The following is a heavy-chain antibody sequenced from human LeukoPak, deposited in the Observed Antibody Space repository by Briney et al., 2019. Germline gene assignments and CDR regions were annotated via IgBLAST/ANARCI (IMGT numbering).Heavy chain of an antibody. CDR3: ARRLNWNYGYFDY. D-gene: IGHD1-7*01. CDR1: GGSISSYY. V-gene: IGHV4-59*12. J-gene: IGHJ4*02. Sequence: SETLSLTCTVSGGSISSYYWRWIRQPPGKGLEWIGYIYYSGSTNYNPSLKSRVTMSVDTSKNQFSLKLSSVTAADTAVYYCARRLNWNYGYFDYWGQGTLVTVSS. CDR2: IYYSGST.